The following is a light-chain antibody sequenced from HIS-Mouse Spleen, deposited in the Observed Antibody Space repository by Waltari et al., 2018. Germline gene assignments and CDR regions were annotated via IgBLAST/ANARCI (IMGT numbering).Light chain of an antibody. V-gene: IGLV2-14*02. J-gene: IGLJ3*02. Sequence: QSALTQPASVSGSPGQSITISCTGTSSDVGSYKLVSLYQQHPGKAPKLMIYEGSKRPSGVSKRFSGSKSGNTASLAISGLRSEDEADYYCAAWDDSLSGWVFGGGTKLTVL. CDR2: EGS. CDR3: AAWDDSLSGWV. CDR1: SSDVGSYKL.